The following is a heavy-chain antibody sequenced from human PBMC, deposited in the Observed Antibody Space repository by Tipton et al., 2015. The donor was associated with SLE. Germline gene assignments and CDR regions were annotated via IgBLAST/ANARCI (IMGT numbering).Heavy chain of an antibody. V-gene: IGHV4-39*01. D-gene: IGHD2-2*01. CDR1: GGSISSSSYY. Sequence: TLSLTCTVSGGSISSSSYYWGWIRQPPGKGLEWIGSIYYSGSTYYNPSLKSRVTISVDTSKNQFSLKLSSVTAADTAVYYCATSRTDDIVVVLPHWYFDLWGRGTLVTVSS. CDR2: IYYSGST. J-gene: IGHJ2*01. CDR3: ATSRTDDIVVVLPHWYFDL.